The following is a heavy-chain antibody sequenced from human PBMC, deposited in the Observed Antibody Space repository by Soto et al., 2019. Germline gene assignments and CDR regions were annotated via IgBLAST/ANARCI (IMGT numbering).Heavy chain of an antibody. D-gene: IGHD6-25*01. CDR2: ISYDGSNK. V-gene: IGHV3-30*03. Sequence: GGSLRLSCAASGFTFSSYGMHWVRQAPGKGLEWVAVISYDGSNKYYADSVKGRFTISRDNSKNTLYLQMNSLRAEDTAVYYGARNPSGTAVGNYWGQGTLVTVSS. CDR3: ARNPSGTAVGNY. J-gene: IGHJ4*02. CDR1: GFTFSSYG.